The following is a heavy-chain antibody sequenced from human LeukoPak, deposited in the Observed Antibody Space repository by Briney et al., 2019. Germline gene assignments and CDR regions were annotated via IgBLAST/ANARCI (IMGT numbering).Heavy chain of an antibody. CDR3: ATGAYSYFDN. CDR2: IYPSGST. V-gene: IGHV4-4*07. Sequence: PSETLSLTCTVPGGSISSYYWSWIRQPAGEGLEWVGRIYPSGSTNYNPSLKSRVTMSLDTSKNQFSLKLSSVTAADTAVYYCATGAYSYFDNWGQGTLVIFSP. J-gene: IGHJ4*02. CDR1: GGSISSYY. D-gene: IGHD4-17*01.